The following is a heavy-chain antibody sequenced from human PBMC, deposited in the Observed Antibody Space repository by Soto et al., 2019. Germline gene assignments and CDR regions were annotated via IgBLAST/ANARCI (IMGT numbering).Heavy chain of an antibody. D-gene: IGHD3-10*02. CDR1: GFSLSTNGVG. Sequence: QITLKESGPTLVKPTQTLTLTCTFSGFSLSTNGVGVGWIRHPPGKALEWLALIYWDDDKRYSTSLKSRLTITKDTSKTRVVLTMTHMDPVDTATYYCAHSTLITMYDYWGQGTLVTVSS. J-gene: IGHJ4*02. V-gene: IGHV2-5*02. CDR3: AHSTLITMYDY. CDR2: IYWDDDK.